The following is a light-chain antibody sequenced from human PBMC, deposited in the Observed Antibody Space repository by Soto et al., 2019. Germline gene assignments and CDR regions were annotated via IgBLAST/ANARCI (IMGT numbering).Light chain of an antibody. V-gene: IGKV2-28*01. CDR2: LAS. CDR1: ESLLQSNGYNF. J-gene: IGKJ1*01. Sequence: IVMTQSPLSLPVTPGEPASISCRSNESLLQSNGYNFLDWYLQKPGRSPQLLIYLASNRASGVPDRFSGSGSGTDYILKISRVEAEDVGVYYCMQPLQSWTFGQGTKVDIK. CDR3: MQPLQSWT.